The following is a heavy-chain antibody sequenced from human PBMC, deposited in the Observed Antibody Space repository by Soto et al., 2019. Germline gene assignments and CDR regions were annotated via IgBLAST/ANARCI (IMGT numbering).Heavy chain of an antibody. CDR2: IYYSGST. CDR3: ARDNAYSSSGWFDP. V-gene: IGHV4-59*01. CDR1: GGSISSYY. Sequence: SETLSLTCTVSGGSISSYYWSWIRQPPGKGLEWIGYIYYSGSTNYNPSLKSRVTISVDTSKNQSSLKLSSVTAADTAVYYCARDNAYSSSGWFDPWGQGTLVTVSS. D-gene: IGHD6-6*01. J-gene: IGHJ5*02.